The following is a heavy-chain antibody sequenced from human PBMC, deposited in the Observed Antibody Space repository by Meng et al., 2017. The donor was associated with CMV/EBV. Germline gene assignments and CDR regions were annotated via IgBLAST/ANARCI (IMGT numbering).Heavy chain of an antibody. V-gene: IGHV4-39*07. CDR3: ARDTWWEPVTMKPRVDY. Sequence: SISSCSSYWGWIRQPPGKGLEWIGSIYYSGSTYYNPSLKSRVTISVDTSKNQFSLKLSSVTAADTAVYYCARDTWWEPVTMKPRVDYWGQGTLVTVSS. D-gene: IGHD3-22*01. CDR2: IYYSGST. J-gene: IGHJ4*02. CDR1: SISSCSSY.